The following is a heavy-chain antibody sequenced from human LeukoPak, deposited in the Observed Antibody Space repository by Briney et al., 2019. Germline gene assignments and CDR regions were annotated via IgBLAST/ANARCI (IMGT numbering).Heavy chain of an antibody. CDR1: GFTVSSNY. V-gene: IGHV3-66*01. Sequence: GGSLRLSCAASGFTVSSNYMSWVRQAPGKGLEWVSVIYSGGSTYYADSVKGRFTISRDNSKNTLYLQMNSLRAEDTAVYYCARSYCGGDCYSRPIDYWGQGTLVTVSS. CDR3: ARSYCGGDCYSRPIDY. D-gene: IGHD2-21*02. CDR2: IYSGGST. J-gene: IGHJ4*02.